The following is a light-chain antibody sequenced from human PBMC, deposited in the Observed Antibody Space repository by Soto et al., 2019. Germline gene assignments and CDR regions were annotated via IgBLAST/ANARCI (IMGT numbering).Light chain of an antibody. J-gene: IGLJ1*01. V-gene: IGLV2-8*01. CDR1: SGDVGGYNY. CDR2: DVN. CDR3: SSHAGSNNPFV. Sequence: QSALTQPPSASGSPGQSVTISCTGTSGDVGGYNYVSWYQQHPGKAPKLMIYDVNKRPSGVPDRFSGSKSGNTASLTVSGLQAEDEADCSSHAGSNNPFVFGTGTKLTV.